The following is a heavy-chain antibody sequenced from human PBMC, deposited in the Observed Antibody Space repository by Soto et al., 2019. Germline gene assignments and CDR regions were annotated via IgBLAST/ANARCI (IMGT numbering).Heavy chain of an antibody. J-gene: IGHJ6*02. CDR3: AREGYCSGLSCAVYYHDYVGMDV. CDR2: ISTYNGNT. CDR1: GYTFARYG. V-gene: IGHV1-18*01. D-gene: IGHD2-15*01. Sequence: ASVKVSCKASGYTFARYGFSWVRQAPGQGLEWMGWISTYNGNTKYAQKFQGRVTMTTDTSTNTAYMELRSLTSDDTAVYYCAREGYCSGLSCAVYYHDYVGMDVCGQGTTVTGPS.